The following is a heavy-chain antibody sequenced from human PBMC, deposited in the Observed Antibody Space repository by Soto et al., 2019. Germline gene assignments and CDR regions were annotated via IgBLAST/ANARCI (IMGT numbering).Heavy chain of an antibody. CDR2: ISGSGGST. D-gene: IGHD4-17*01. Sequence: GGSLRLSCAASGFTSSSYTMSWVRQAPGKGLEWVSAISGSGGSTYYADSVKGRFTISRDNSKNTLYLQMNSLRAEDTAVYYCAKTYGDYFLYYFDYWGQGTLVTVSS. J-gene: IGHJ4*02. CDR3: AKTYGDYFLYYFDY. V-gene: IGHV3-23*01. CDR1: GFTSSSYT.